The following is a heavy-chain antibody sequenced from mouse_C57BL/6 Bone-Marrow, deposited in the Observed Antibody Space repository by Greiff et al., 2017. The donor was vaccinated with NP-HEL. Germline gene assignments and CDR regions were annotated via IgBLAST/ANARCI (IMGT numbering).Heavy chain of an antibody. CDR3: ASPAPPGLRFDY. CDR1: GYTFTSYW. V-gene: IGHV1-59*01. J-gene: IGHJ2*01. D-gene: IGHD3-1*01. Sequence: QVQLQQPGAELVRPGTSVKLSCKASGYTFTSYWMHWVKQRLGQGLEWIGVIDPSDSYTNYNQKFKGKATLTVDTSSSTAYMQLSSLTSEDSAVSYCASPAPPGLRFDYWGQGTTLTVSS. CDR2: IDPSDSYT.